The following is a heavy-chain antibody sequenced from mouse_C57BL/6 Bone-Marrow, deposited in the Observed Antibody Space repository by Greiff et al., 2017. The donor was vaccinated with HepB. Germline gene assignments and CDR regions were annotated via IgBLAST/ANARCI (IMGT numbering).Heavy chain of an antibody. CDR1: GYTFTDYY. J-gene: IGHJ2*01. CDR2: INPNNGGT. D-gene: IGHD2-1*01. CDR3: AGNPDY. Sequence: EVQLQQSGPELVKPGASVKISCKASGYTFTDYYMNWVKQSHGKSLEWIGDINPNNGGTSYNQKFKGKATLTVDKSSSTAYMELRSLTSEDSAVYYCAGNPDYWGQGTTLTVSS. V-gene: IGHV1-26*01.